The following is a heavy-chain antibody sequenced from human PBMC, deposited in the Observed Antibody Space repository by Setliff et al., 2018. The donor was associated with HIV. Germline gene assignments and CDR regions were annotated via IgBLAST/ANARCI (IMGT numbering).Heavy chain of an antibody. J-gene: IGHJ5*02. D-gene: IGHD6-19*01. Sequence: ASVKVSCKASGDTFKGYAFTWVRQAPGQGLEWMGWMNPSTGGTRFAQKFQGRVTMTRDTFITTAYMELSSLRSDDTAVYYCATTYSSGSANNWFDPWGQGTLVTVSS. CDR3: ATTYSSGSANNWFDP. V-gene: IGHV1-2*02. CDR2: MNPSTGGT. CDR1: GDTFKGYA.